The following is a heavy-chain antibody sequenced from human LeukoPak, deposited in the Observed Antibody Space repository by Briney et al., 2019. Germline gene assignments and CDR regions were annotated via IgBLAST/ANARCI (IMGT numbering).Heavy chain of an antibody. Sequence: PSETLSLTCTVSGGSISSYYWSWIRQPPGKGLEWIGYIYYSGSTNYNPSLKSRVTISVDMSKNQFSLKLSSVTAADTAVYYCARLKVQGAFDIWGQGTMVTVSS. CDR3: ARLKVQGAFDI. CDR1: GGSISSYY. J-gene: IGHJ3*02. CDR2: IYYSGST. V-gene: IGHV4-59*08.